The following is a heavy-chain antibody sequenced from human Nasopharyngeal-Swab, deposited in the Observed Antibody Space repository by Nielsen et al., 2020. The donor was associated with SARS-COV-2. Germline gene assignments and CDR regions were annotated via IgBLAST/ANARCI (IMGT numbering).Heavy chain of an antibody. V-gene: IGHV3-74*01. D-gene: IGHD5-18*01. Sequence: GGSLRLSCAASGFTFSSYWMHWVRQAPGKGLVWVSRINSDGSSTSYADSVKGRFTISRDNAKNSLYLQMNSLRAEDTALYYCAKVSGYSYGTYWYFDLWGRGTLVTVSS. J-gene: IGHJ2*01. CDR2: INSDGSST. CDR1: GFTFSSYW. CDR3: AKVSGYSYGTYWYFDL.